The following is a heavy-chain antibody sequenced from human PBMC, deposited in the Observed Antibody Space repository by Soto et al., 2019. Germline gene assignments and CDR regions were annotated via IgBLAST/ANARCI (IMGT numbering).Heavy chain of an antibody. CDR2: IIAGNGNT. J-gene: IGHJ6*02. V-gene: IGHV1-3*01. CDR3: AGDGGGYGDYYYYYVMDV. CDR1: GYTFTTYA. Sequence: QVQLVQSGAEVKKPGASVKVSCQASGYTFTTYAIHWVRQAPGQRLEWMGWIIAGNGNTKYSQKFQDRVAITRDTSASTAYMELSSLRSEDSAVYYCAGDGGGYGDYYYYYVMDVWGQGTTVTVSS. D-gene: IGHD5-12*01.